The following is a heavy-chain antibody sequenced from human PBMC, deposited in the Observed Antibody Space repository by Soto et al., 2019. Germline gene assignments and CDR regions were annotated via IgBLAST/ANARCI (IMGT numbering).Heavy chain of an antibody. CDR1: GYTFTGYY. CDR2: INPNSGGT. CDR3: ARFPRGSSGWYYFYD. J-gene: IGHJ4*02. Sequence: ASVKVSCKASGYTFTGYYMHWVRQAPGQGLEWMGWINPNSGGTNYAQKFQGWVTMTRDTSISTAYMELSRLRSDDTAVYYCARFPRGSSGWYYFYDWGQGTLVTVSS. D-gene: IGHD6-19*01. V-gene: IGHV1-2*04.